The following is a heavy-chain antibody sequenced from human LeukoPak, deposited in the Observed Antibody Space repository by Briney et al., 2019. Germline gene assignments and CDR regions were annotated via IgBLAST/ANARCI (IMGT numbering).Heavy chain of an antibody. CDR3: ARAPSNYYDSSGYRFDY. V-gene: IGHV4-59*01. CDR2: IYYSGST. D-gene: IGHD3-22*01. J-gene: IGHJ4*02. Sequence: SGTLSLTCTVSGGSISSYYWSWIRQPPGKGLEWIGYIYYSGSTNYNPSLKSRVTISVDTSKNQFSLKLSSVTAADTAVYYCARAPSNYYDSSGYRFDYWGQGTLVTVSS. CDR1: GGSISSYY.